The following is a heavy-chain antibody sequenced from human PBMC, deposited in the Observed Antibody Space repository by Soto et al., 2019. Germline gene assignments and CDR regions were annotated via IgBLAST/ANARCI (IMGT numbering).Heavy chain of an antibody. CDR2: FHYTGRT. Sequence: QLQLQESGPGLVKPSETLSLTCIVSGASITTRAYHWGWIRQSPGKGLEWIGSFHYTGRTSYNPSLKSRVTIFVDKSKNQFSLIVNDVTAADTSGYYCSKYTSGTMRDDWGQGTLVTVSS. V-gene: IGHV4-39*01. CDR3: SKYTSGTMRDD. D-gene: IGHD5-18*01. J-gene: IGHJ4*02. CDR1: GASITTRAYH.